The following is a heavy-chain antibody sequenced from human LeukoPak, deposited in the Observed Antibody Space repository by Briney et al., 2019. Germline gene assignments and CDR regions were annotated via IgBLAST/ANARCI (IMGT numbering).Heavy chain of an antibody. D-gene: IGHD4-17*01. CDR3: ASMYGDYFLAEYFQH. CDR1: GYTFTSYG. CDR2: ISAYNGNT. Sequence: ASVKVSCKASGYTFTSYGINWVRQAPGQGLEWMGWISAYNGNTNYAQKLQGRVTMTTDTSTSTAYMELRSLRSGDTAVYYCASMYGDYFLAEYFQHWGQGTLVTVSS. J-gene: IGHJ1*01. V-gene: IGHV1-18*01.